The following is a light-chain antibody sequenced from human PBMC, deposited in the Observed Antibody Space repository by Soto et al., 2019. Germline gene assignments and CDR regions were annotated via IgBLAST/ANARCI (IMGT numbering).Light chain of an antibody. J-gene: IGKJ4*01. CDR3: QQVKSYPLT. CDR2: AAS. CDR1: QGISSY. Sequence: DIQLTQSPSFLSASVGDRVTITCRASQGISSYLAWYQQKPGIAPKFPIYAASTLQSGVPSRFSGSGSGTEFTLTISSLLPEDFATYYCQQVKSYPLTFGGGTKVEIK. V-gene: IGKV1-9*01.